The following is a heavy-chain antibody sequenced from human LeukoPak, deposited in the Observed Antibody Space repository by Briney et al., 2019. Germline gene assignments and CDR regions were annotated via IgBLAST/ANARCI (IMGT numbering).Heavy chain of an antibody. J-gene: IGHJ4*02. CDR3: ATIDLGYYDSSGQDKANDY. CDR2: ISSSSSYI. D-gene: IGHD3-22*01. CDR1: GFTFSSYS. V-gene: IGHV3-21*01. Sequence: GGSLRLSCAASGFTFSSYSMNWVRQAPGKGLEWVSSISSSSSYIYYADSVKGRFTISRDNAKNSLYLQMNSLRAEDTAVYYCATIDLGYYDSSGQDKANDYWGQGTLVTVSS.